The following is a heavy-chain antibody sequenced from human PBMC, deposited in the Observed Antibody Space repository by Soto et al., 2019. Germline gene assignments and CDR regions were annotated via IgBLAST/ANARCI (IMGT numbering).Heavy chain of an antibody. D-gene: IGHD6-13*01. CDR2: ISGSGDST. V-gene: IGHV3-23*01. CDR3: ARRRSSWYFDY. CDR1: GFTFSSYA. Sequence: EVQLLESGGGLVQPGGSLRLSCAASGFTFSSYAMNWVRQAPGKGLEWVSVISGSGDSTYYADSVKGRFTISRDNSKNTLYLQMNRLRAEDTAIYYCARRRSSWYFDYWGQGTLVTVSS. J-gene: IGHJ4*02.